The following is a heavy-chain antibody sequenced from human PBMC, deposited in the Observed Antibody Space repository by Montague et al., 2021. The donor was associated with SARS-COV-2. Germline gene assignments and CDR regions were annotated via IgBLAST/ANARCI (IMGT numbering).Heavy chain of an antibody. J-gene: IGHJ5*02. CDR2: IYWDDDG. CDR3: ARTWAYGSGSYGVDP. CDR1: GFSLSTDGMG. Sequence: PALVKPTQTLTLTCIFSGFSLSTDGMGVGWIRQSPGRALEWLALIYWDDDGRYSPSLRSRLTITKDTSKNQVVLTMTNMDPVDTATNYCARTWAYGSGSYGVDPWGQGTLVTVSS. V-gene: IGHV2-5*02. D-gene: IGHD3-10*01.